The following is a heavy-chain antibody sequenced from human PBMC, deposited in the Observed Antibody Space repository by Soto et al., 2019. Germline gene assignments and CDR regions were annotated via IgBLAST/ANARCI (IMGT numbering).Heavy chain of an antibody. CDR2: IFSSGST. Sequence: SETLSLTCTVSGGSISSSSCYWGWIRQPPGKGLEWVGYIFSSGSTNYNPSLKSRVTISVDTSENQFSLKLTSVTAADTAVYYCARVGYCSSTPCWPIGYFEYWGQGTLVTVSS. J-gene: IGHJ4*02. CDR3: ARVGYCSSTPCWPIGYFEY. V-gene: IGHV4-61*05. CDR1: GGSISSSSCY. D-gene: IGHD2-2*01.